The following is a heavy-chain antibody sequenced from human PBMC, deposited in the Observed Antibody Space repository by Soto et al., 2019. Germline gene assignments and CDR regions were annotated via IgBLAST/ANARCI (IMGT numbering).Heavy chain of an antibody. V-gene: IGHV4-59*02. J-gene: IGHJ4*02. D-gene: IGHD5-18*01. CDR3: ALGGYNYGRPLDF. CDR1: GGSVSSYH. CDR2: IYHSGKT. Sequence: PSETLSLTCSVSGGSVSSYHYNWIRQAPGKGLEWLGYIYHSGKTFYNPALMGRVSMSLDTSKNQFSLTLNSVTAADTGLYFCALGGYNYGRPLDFWGQGTLVTVSS.